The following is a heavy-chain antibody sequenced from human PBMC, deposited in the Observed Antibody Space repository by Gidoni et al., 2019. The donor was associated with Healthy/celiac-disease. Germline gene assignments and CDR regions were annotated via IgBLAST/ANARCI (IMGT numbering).Heavy chain of an antibody. CDR2: IRGSGGST. CDR3: AKAGRATVVTLDAFDI. V-gene: IGHV3-23*04. Sequence: EVQLVESGGGLVQPGGSLRLSCAASGFTFSSYAMSWVRQAPGKGLEWVSAIRGSGGSTYYADSVKGRFTISRDNSKNTLYLQMNSLRAEDTAVYYCAKAGRATVVTLDAFDIWGQGTMVTVSS. CDR1: GFTFSSYA. J-gene: IGHJ3*02. D-gene: IGHD4-17*01.